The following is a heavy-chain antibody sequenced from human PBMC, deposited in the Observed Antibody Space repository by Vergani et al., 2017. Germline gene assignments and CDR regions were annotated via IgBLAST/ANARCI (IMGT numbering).Heavy chain of an antibody. CDR3: AGGPSILWWSHPYFDY. CDR1: GGSISSYY. J-gene: IGHJ4*02. Sequence: QVQLQESGPGLVKPSETLSLTCTVSGGSISSYYWRWIRQPPGKGLEWIWYIYYSGSTNYNPSLKSRVTISVDTSKNQFSLKLSSVTAADTAVYYYAGGPSILWWSHPYFDYWGQGTLVTVSS. CDR2: IYYSGST. V-gene: IGHV4-59*01. D-gene: IGHD2-21*01.